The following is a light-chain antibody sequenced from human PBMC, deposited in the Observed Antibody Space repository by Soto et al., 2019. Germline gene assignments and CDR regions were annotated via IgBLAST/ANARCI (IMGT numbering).Light chain of an antibody. V-gene: IGLV2-11*01. CDR1: SSDVGGYNS. Sequence: QSVLTQPRSVSGSPGQSVTISCTGTSSDVGGYNSLSWYQQHPGKAPKFIIYDVTKRPSGVPDRFSGSKSGNTASLTVSGLQAEDEADYYCCSYAGTYIWVFGGGTQLTVL. J-gene: IGLJ3*02. CDR3: CSYAGTYIWV. CDR2: DVT.